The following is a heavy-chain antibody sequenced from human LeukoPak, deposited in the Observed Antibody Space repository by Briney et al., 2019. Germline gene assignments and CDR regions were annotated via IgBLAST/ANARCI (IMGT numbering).Heavy chain of an antibody. CDR2: INPSGGST. V-gene: IGHV1-46*01. CDR1: GYTFTSYY. J-gene: IGHJ5*02. Sequence: ASVKVSCKASGYTFTSYYMHWVRQAPGQGLEWMGIINPSGGSTSYAQKFQGRVTMTRDTSISTAYMELSRLRSDDTAVYYCAGSSWLDPWGQGTLVTVSS. CDR3: AGSSWLDP. D-gene: IGHD6-13*01.